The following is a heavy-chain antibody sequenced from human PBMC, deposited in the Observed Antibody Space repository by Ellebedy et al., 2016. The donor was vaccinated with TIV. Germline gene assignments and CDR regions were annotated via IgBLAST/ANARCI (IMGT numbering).Heavy chain of an antibody. D-gene: IGHD6-19*01. CDR2: IIPIFGTA. CDR1: GGTFSSYA. Sequence: SVKVSCXASGGTFSSYAISWVRQAPGQGLEWMGGIIPIFGTANYAQKFQGRVTITADESTSTAYMELSSLRSEDTAVYYCARGPSSGWDWYFDLWGRGTLVTVSS. V-gene: IGHV1-69*13. CDR3: ARGPSSGWDWYFDL. J-gene: IGHJ2*01.